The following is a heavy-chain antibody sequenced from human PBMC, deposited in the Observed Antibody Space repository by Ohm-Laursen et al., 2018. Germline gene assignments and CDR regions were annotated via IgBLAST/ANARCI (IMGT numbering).Heavy chain of an antibody. CDR1: GGTFSSYA. V-gene: IGHV1-69*04. D-gene: IGHD5-24*01. Sequence: SSVKVSCNASGGTFSSYAISWVRQAPGQGLEWMGRIIPILGIANYAQKFQGKVTITADKSTSTAYMELSSLRSEDTAVYYCASGDGYNYVFDYWGQGTLVTVSS. CDR2: IIPILGIA. CDR3: ASGDGYNYVFDY. J-gene: IGHJ4*02.